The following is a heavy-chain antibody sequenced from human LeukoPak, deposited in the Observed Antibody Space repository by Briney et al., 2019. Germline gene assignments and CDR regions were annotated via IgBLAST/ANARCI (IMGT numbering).Heavy chain of an antibody. J-gene: IGHJ3*02. CDR3: AKAAAYRVATKDAFDI. D-gene: IGHD5-12*01. CDR1: GFTLSSYT. CDR2: ISGGGGST. Sequence: GGALRLSRVAPGFTLSSYTMSWVRQAPGKGLEWVSPISGGGGSTYYADYVKGRCIISRDNYKNTLYLQTNGLRAEDTAVYYCAKAAAYRVATKDAFDIWGQGTMVTVSS. V-gene: IGHV3-23*01.